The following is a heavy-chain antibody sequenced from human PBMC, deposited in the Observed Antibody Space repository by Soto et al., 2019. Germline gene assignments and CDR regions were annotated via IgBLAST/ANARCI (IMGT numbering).Heavy chain of an antibody. D-gene: IGHD3-3*01. V-gene: IGHV1-18*01. J-gene: IGHJ4*02. CDR1: GYTFTSYG. CDR2: ISASHGIA. Sequence: WASVKVSCKASGYTFTSYGISWVRQAPGQGLEWMGWISASHGIANYAQKFQGRVTITTDKSTSTAYMELSSLRSEDTAVYYCAREIYYDFWSGYYINYWGQGTLVTVSS. CDR3: AREIYYDFWSGYYINY.